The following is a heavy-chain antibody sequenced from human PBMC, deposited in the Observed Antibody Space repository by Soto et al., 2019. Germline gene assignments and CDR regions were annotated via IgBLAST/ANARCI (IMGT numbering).Heavy chain of an antibody. V-gene: IGHV3-66*01. Sequence: GGSLRLSCAASGFTVSSNYMSWVRQAPGKGLEWVSVIYSGGSTYYADSVKGRFTISRDNSKNTLYLQMNSLRAEDTAVYYCARATDDYAIPDAFDIWGQGTMVTVSS. CDR2: IYSGGST. J-gene: IGHJ3*02. CDR3: ARATDDYAIPDAFDI. D-gene: IGHD4-17*01. CDR1: GFTVSSNY.